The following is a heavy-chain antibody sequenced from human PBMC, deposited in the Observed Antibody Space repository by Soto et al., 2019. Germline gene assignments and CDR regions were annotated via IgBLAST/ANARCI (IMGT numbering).Heavy chain of an antibody. CDR3: TRSIITTAGTDAFDL. V-gene: IGHV1-46*03. Sequence: QVQLVQSGAEVKKPGASVRVSCKASGYTFTSYYIHWVRQAPGHGLEWMGMISPSSGGTDYAQKIQGRVTMTRDTSTSTVYMQLSSLSSEATAVYYCTRSIITTAGTDAFDLWGQGTLVTVSS. CDR1: GYTFTSYY. D-gene: IGHD6-13*01. CDR2: ISPSSGGT. J-gene: IGHJ3*01.